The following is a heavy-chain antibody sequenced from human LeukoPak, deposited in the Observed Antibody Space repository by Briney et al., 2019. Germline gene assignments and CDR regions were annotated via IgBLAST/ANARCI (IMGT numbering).Heavy chain of an antibody. CDR1: GFTFSSYG. CDR2: IWYDGSNK. J-gene: IGHJ4*02. Sequence: GGSLRLSCAASGFTFSSYGMHWVRQAPGKGLEWVVVIWYDGSNKYYADSVKGRFTISRDNSKNTLYLQMNSLRAEDTAVYFCAKRGVVIRVFLVGFHKEAYYFDSWGQGALVTVSS. CDR3: AKRGVVIRVFLVGFHKEAYYFDS. D-gene: IGHD3-10*01. V-gene: IGHV3-33*06.